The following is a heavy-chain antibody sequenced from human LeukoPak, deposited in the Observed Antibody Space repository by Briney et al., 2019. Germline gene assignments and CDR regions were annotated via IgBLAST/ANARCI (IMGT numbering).Heavy chain of an antibody. CDR2: IYPYSGDT. CDR3: ARDGDAVMVDFDY. J-gene: IGHJ4*02. D-gene: IGHD5-18*01. V-gene: IGHV1-2*02. CDR1: GYTFTSCD. Sequence: ASVKVSCKASGYTFTSCDINWVRQATGQGLEWMGWIYPYSGDTKFAQKFQGRVTMTRDTSISTAYMELSRLTSDDTAVYYCARDGDAVMVDFDYWGQGTLVTVSS.